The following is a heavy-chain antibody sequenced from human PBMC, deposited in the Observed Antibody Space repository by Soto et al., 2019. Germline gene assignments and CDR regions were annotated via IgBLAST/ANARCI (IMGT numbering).Heavy chain of an antibody. V-gene: IGHV3-23*01. CDR2: ISSSGGTT. CDR3: AKDLQGRGATTGDDAFDI. CDR1: EFTFSNYA. J-gene: IGHJ3*02. Sequence: PGGSLRLCCVGSEFTFSNYAMNGVRQAPGKGPEWVSLISSSGGTTYYADSVKGRFSISRDNSKNTLYLQMNSLRVEDTAIYYCAKDLQGRGATTGDDAFDIWGQGTMVTVSS. D-gene: IGHD1-1*01.